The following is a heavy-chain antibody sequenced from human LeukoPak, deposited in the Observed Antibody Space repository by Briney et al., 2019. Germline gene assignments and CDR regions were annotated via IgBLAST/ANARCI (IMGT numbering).Heavy chain of an antibody. J-gene: IGHJ3*02. CDR2: INPNSGGT. D-gene: IGHD1-26*01. V-gene: IGHV1-2*02. CDR3: ARKSWEPKMTDAFDI. CDR1: GYTFTGYY. Sequence: ASVKVSCKASGYTFTGYYTHWVRQAPGQGLEWMGWINPNSGGTNYAQKFQGRVTMTRDTSISTAYMELSRLRSDDTAVYYCARKSWEPKMTDAFDIWGQGTMVTVSS.